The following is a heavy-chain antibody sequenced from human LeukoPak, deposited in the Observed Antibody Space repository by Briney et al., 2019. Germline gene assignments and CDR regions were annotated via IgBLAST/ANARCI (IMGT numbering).Heavy chain of an antibody. Sequence: GGSLRLSCVASGFTFSSYWMHWVRQPPGKGLVWVSRLKGDGSVTNHADSVKGRITISRDNTKNTLYLQINTLTGDDTAVYYCARGGNDYNPDYFDYWGQGTLVTVSS. CDR1: GFTFSSYW. CDR3: ARGGNDYNPDYFDY. D-gene: IGHD5-24*01. V-gene: IGHV3-74*01. CDR2: LKGDGSVT. J-gene: IGHJ4*02.